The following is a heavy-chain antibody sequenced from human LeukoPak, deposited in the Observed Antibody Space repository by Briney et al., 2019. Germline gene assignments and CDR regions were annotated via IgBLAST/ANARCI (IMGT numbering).Heavy chain of an antibody. J-gene: IGHJ4*02. CDR3: ARVRAYYYDSSGSPLYYFDY. CDR2: SSAYNGNT. CDR1: GYTFTSYG. D-gene: IGHD3-22*01. V-gene: IGHV1-18*01. Sequence: ASVKVSCKASGYTFTSYGISWVRQAPGQGLEWMGWSSAYNGNTNYAQKLQGRVTMTTDTSTSTAYMELRSLRSDDTAVYYCARVRAYYYDSSGSPLYYFDYWGQGTLVTVSS.